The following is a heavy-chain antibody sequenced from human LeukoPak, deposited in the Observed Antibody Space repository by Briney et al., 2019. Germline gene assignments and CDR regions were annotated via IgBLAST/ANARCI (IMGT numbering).Heavy chain of an antibody. CDR2: IKSKVDGGTT. D-gene: IGHD6-13*01. CDR3: TTDAGYSSRWYNY. J-gene: IGHJ4*02. CDR1: GFTFTNAY. V-gene: IGHV3-15*01. Sequence: GGSLRLSCAGSGFTFTNAYMTWVRQAPGKGLEWVGCIKSKVDGGTTDYAAPVKGRFSISRDDSTNTVYLQMNSLRTEDTAVYYCTTDAGYSSRWYNYWGQGTLVTVAS.